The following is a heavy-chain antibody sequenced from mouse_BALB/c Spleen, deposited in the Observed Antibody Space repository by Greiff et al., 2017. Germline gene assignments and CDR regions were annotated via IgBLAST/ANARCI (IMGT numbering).Heavy chain of an antibody. J-gene: IGHJ4*01. CDR3: ARGKSTMITTRAMDY. V-gene: IGHV5-6-5*01. CDR1: GFTFSSYA. D-gene: IGHD2-4*01. CDR2: ISSGGST. Sequence: DVHLVESGGGLVKPGGSLKLSCAASGFTFSSYAMSWVRQTPEKRLEWVASISSGGSTYYPDSVKGRFTISRDNARNILYLQMSSLRSEDTAMYYCARGKSTMITTRAMDYWGQGTSVTVSS.